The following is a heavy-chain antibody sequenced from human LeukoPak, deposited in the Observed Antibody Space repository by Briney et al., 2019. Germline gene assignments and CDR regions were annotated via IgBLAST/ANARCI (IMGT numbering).Heavy chain of an antibody. V-gene: IGHV3-23*01. D-gene: IGHD1-26*01. J-gene: IGHJ4*02. CDR2: TSGSGGST. CDR3: AKAEVGIVGATPIDY. Sequence: PGGSLRLSCAASGFTFSSYAMSWVRQAPGKGLEWVSATSGSGGSTYYADSVKGRFTISRDNSKNTLYLQMNSLRAEDTAVYYCAKAEVGIVGATPIDYWGQGTLVTVSS. CDR1: GFTFSSYA.